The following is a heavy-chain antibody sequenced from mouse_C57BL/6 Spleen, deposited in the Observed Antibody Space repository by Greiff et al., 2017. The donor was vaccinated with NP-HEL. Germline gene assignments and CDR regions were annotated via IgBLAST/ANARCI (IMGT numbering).Heavy chain of an antibody. J-gene: IGHJ2*01. D-gene: IGHD3-2*02. CDR2: IDPETGGT. V-gene: IGHV1-15*01. Sequence: VQLQQSGAELVRPGASVTLSCKASGYTFTDYEMHWVKQTPVHGLEWIGAIDPETGGTAYNQKFKGKAILTADKSSSTAYMELRSLTSEDSAVYYCTRSGDSSGYEDYWGQGTTLTVSS. CDR1: GYTFTDYE. CDR3: TRSGDSSGYEDY.